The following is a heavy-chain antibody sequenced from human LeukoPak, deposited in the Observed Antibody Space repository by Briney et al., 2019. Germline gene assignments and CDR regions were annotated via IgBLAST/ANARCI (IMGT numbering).Heavy chain of an antibody. D-gene: IGHD1-20*01. J-gene: IGHJ4*02. CDR3: ARDNWRE. CDR2: INPNTGGT. Sequence: GASVKVSCKASGGTFSSYAIHWVRQAPGQGLEWLGWINPNTGGTNYAQKFQGRVTMTRDTSISTAYMELSRLKSDDTAVYYCARDNWREWGQGTLVTVSS. CDR1: GGTFSSYA. V-gene: IGHV1-2*02.